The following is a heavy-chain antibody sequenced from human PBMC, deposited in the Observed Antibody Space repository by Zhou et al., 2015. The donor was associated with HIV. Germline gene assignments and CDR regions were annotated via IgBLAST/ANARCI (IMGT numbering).Heavy chain of an antibody. CDR1: GFTFNKYA. CDR3: AKTGPLIAARYYYYYYMDV. V-gene: IGHV3-23*04. J-gene: IGHJ6*03. Sequence: EVQLVESGGGLVKPGGSLRLSCVASGFTFNKYAMTWVRQAPGKGLEWVSVLSGNGDSTYYADSVKGRFTISRDNSKSTLYLQMNSLRAEDTAIYYCAKTGPLIAARYYYYYYMDVWGKGTTVTVSS. D-gene: IGHD6-6*01. CDR2: LSGNGDST.